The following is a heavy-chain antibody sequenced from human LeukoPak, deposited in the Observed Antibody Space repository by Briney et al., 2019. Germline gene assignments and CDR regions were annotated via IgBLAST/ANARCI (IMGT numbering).Heavy chain of an antibody. V-gene: IGHV1-24*01. CDR1: GYTLTVLS. D-gene: IGHD6-25*01. Sequence: ASVKVSCKVSGYTLTVLSMHWVRQAPGKGLEWMGGFDPEDGETIYAQKFQGRVTMTEDTSTDTAYMELSSLRSEDTAVYYCATDLGRGGYGARNDYWGQGTLVTVSS. CDR3: ATDLGRGGYGARNDY. J-gene: IGHJ4*02. CDR2: FDPEDGET.